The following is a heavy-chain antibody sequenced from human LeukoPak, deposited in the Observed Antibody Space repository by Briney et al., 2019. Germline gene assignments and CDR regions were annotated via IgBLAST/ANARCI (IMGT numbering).Heavy chain of an antibody. CDR2: INSDGSST. V-gene: IGHV3-74*01. CDR3: ARGGYSGYDFFDYYGMDV. J-gene: IGHJ6*02. Sequence: PGGSLRLSCAAPGFTFSIYAMSWVRQAPGKGLVWVSRINSDGSSTSYADSVKGRFTISRDNAKNTLYLQMNSLRAEDTAVYYCARGGYSGYDFFDYYGMDVWGQGTTVTVSS. CDR1: GFTFSIYA. D-gene: IGHD5-12*01.